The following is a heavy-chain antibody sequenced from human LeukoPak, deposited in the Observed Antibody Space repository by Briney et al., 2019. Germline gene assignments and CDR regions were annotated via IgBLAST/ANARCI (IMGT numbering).Heavy chain of an antibody. J-gene: IGHJ4*02. V-gene: IGHV3-23*01. Sequence: GGSLRLSCAASGFTFSNYAMRWVRQLAGRGLEWVSTISSRGDSTYDAESVKGQFTISKHNIKNSLYLEMSRVRDVDMGVYDCAKGPRPDITVAHTVEKWGQGTLVTVSS. CDR1: GFTFSNYA. D-gene: IGHD6-19*01. CDR3: AKGPRPDITVAHTVEK. CDR2: ISSRGDST.